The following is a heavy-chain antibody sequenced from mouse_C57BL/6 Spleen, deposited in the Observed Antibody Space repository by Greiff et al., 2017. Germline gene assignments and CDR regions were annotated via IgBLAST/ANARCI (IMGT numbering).Heavy chain of an antibody. CDR3: ASEDYYGMEK. J-gene: IGHJ4*01. CDR2: MNPSSGYT. V-gene: IGHV1-7*01. CDR1: VYTFTSYW. Sequence: QVQLQQSGAELAKPGASVKLSCKASVYTFTSYWMHWVKQRPGQGLEWIGYMNPSSGYTKYNQKFKDKATLTADTSSSTAYMRLSSLAYEDSAVYYCASEDYYGMEKWEQGTSVTESS.